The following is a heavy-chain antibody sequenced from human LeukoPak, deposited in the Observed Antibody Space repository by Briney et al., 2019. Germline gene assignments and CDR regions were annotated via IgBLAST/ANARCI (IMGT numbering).Heavy chain of an antibody. CDR3: ARGAPSDY. CDR2: IYTSGTT. Sequence: SETLSLTCTVSGGSISDGSISSYYWSWVRQPAGKGLEWIGRIYTSGTTNYNPSLKSRVTMSVDTSKNQFSLKLNSVTAADTAVYYCARGAPSDYWGQGTLVTVSS. J-gene: IGHJ4*02. V-gene: IGHV4-4*07. CDR1: GGSISDGSISSYY.